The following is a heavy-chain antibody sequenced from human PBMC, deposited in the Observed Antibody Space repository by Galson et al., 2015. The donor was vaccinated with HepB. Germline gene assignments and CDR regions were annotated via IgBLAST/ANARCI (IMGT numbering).Heavy chain of an antibody. CDR3: ARGLRGGLGGRLEL. V-gene: IGHV4-34*01. J-gene: IGHJ5*02. Sequence: ETLSLTCGVYGGSFSGYQWSWLRQPPGKAPEWIGEINYRGSTSYSPSLKSRVTISLDTSKNQFPLELTSVTAVDTAVYFCARGLRGGLGGRLELWGQGALVTVSS. CDR2: INYRGST. D-gene: IGHD3-16*01. CDR1: GGSFSGYQ.